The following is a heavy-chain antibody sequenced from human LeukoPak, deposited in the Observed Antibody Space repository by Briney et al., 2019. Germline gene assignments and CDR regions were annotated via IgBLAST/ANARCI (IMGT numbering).Heavy chain of an antibody. V-gene: IGHV3-30-3*01. J-gene: IGHJ4*02. CDR2: ISYDGSNK. D-gene: IGHD3-22*01. CDR1: GFTFSNYE. Sequence: QPGGSLRLSCAASGFTFSNYEMNWVRQAPGKGLEWVAVISYDGSNKYYADSVKGRFTISGDNSKNTLYLQMNSLRAEDTAVYYCARDRAYYYDSSGYWGPSFDYWGQGTLVTVSS. CDR3: ARDRAYYYDSSGYWGPSFDY.